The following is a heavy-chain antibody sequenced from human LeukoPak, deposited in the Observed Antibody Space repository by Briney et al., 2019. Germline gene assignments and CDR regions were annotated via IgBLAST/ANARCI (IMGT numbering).Heavy chain of an antibody. CDR1: GGSISIYY. D-gene: IGHD1-26*01. J-gene: IGHJ4*02. CDR3: ARDGGGTGRPFDF. CDR2: IYNTGST. Sequence: SETLSLTCTVSGGSISIYYWNWIRQPAGKGLEWIGRIYNTGSTNYNPSLKSRVTMSVDTSNNRLSLNLSPVTAADSAVYYCARDGGGTGRPFDFWGQGTLVTVSS. V-gene: IGHV4-4*07.